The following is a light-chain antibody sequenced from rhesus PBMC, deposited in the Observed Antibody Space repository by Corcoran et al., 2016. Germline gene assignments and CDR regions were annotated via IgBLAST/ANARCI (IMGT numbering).Light chain of an antibody. Sequence: DIQMTQSPSALSASVGDRVTISCRASQNIYSNLAWYQQKPGTAPKLLIYAASSLQTGIPSRFSGRGSGTDFTPTISSLQPEDSAAYYCQHYYDNPYSFGQGTKVEIK. CDR1: QNIYSN. CDR3: QHYYDNPYS. J-gene: IGKJ2*01. V-gene: IGKV1S12*01. CDR2: AAS.